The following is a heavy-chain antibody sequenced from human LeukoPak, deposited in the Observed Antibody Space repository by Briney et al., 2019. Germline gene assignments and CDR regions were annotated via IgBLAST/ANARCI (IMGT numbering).Heavy chain of an antibody. CDR1: GYTLTELC. CDR3: AKGPPGSDNDWYFDL. D-gene: IGHD6-19*01. J-gene: IGHJ2*01. V-gene: IGHV1-24*01. CDR2: FDPEENKR. Sequence: ASVKVSCKVSGYTLTELCIHWVRQAPGKGLEWMGGFDPEENKRIYAQKFKGRVTMTEDTSTDTAYMELSSLGFEDTAVYFCAKGPPGSDNDWYFDLWGRGTLVTVSS.